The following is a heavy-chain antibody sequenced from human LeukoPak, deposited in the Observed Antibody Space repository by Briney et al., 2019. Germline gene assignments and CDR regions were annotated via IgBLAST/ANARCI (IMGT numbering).Heavy chain of an antibody. J-gene: IGHJ1*01. V-gene: IGHV3-33*08. D-gene: IGHD4-11*01. CDR1: GFTFSSYD. CDR3: ARGLDLGYFHH. CDR2: IWYDGSNK. Sequence: GGSLRLSCAASGFTFSSYDMHWVRQAPGKGLEWVALIWYDGSNKYYADSVKGRFTISRDNSKNTLYLQMNSLRAEDTAVYYCARGLDLGYFHHWGQGTLVTVSS.